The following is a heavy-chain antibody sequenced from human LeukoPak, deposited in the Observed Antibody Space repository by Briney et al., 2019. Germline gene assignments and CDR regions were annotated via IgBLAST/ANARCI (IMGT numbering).Heavy chain of an antibody. Sequence: PGGSLRLSCAASGFTFSSYAMHWVRQAPGKGLEWVAVISYDGSNKYYADSVKGRFTISRDNSKNTLYLQMNSLRAEDTAVYYCARAFGPYGSGSYYNNLVPDYWGQGTLVTVSS. CDR2: ISYDGSNK. D-gene: IGHD3-10*01. CDR1: GFTFSSYA. J-gene: IGHJ4*02. CDR3: ARAFGPYGSGSYYNNLVPDY. V-gene: IGHV3-30-3*01.